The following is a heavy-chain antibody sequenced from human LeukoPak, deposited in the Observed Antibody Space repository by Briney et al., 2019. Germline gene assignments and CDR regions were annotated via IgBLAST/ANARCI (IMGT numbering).Heavy chain of an antibody. J-gene: IGHJ4*02. CDR2: ISYDGSNK. CDR1: GFTFSSYG. V-gene: IGHV3-30*03. D-gene: IGHD1-26*01. CDR3: GRGAGGWELVYFDY. Sequence: PGGSLRLSCAASGFTFSSYGMHWVRQAPGKGLEWVAVISYDGSNKYYADSVKGRFTISRDNSKNTLYLQMNSLRVEDTAVYYCGRGAGGWELVYFDYWGQGTLVTVSS.